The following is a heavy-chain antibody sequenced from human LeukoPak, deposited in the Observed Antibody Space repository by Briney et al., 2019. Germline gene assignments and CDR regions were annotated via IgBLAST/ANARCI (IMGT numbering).Heavy chain of an antibody. CDR1: GASVDSHSW. CDR3: ARGGYYSDFDY. J-gene: IGHJ4*02. Sequence: SGTLSLTCAVSGASVDSHSWWSWVRQPPGKGLEWIGEINHSGSTNYNPSLKSRVTISVDTSKNQFSLKLSSVTAADTAVYYCARGGYYSDFDYWGQGTLVTVSS. CDR2: INHSGST. V-gene: IGHV4-4*02. D-gene: IGHD3-22*01.